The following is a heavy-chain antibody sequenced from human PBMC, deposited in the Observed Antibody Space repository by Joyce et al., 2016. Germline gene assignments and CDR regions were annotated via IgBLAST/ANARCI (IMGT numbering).Heavy chain of an antibody. CDR2: ISASSGTI. Sequence: EVQLVESGGGLVQPGGFLRLSCAASGFSLNTYSITWVRQAPGKGLEWLSYISASSGTIYYADSVKGRFTISRDNAKNSVYLQMNSRRDEDTAVYYCARVGRTGYTCDYWGQGTLVTVSS. V-gene: IGHV3-48*02. J-gene: IGHJ4*02. CDR3: ARVGRTGYTCDY. D-gene: IGHD5-24*01. CDR1: GFSLNTYS.